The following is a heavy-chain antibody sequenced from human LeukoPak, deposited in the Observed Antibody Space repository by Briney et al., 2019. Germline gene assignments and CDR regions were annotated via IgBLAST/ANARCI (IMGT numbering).Heavy chain of an antibody. Sequence: GGSLRLSCAASGFTFSSYEMNWVRQAPGKGLEWVSYISSSGSTIYYADSVKGRFTISRDNAKNSLYLQMDSLRAEDTAVYYCARVARKPVDYWGQGTLVTVSS. CDR2: ISSSGSTI. J-gene: IGHJ4*02. CDR1: GFTFSSYE. V-gene: IGHV3-48*03. CDR3: ARVARKPVDY.